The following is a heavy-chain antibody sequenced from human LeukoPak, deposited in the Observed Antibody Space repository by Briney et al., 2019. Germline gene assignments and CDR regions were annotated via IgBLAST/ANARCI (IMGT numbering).Heavy chain of an antibody. V-gene: IGHV3-48*03. CDR3: ARGGGYYGSGSLHYYYYGMDV. J-gene: IGHJ6*02. D-gene: IGHD3-10*01. Sequence: GGSLRLSSAASGFTFSSYEINWVRQAPGKGLEWVSYISSSGNTIYYADSGKGRFTISRDNAKNSLYLQMNSLRAEDTAVYYCARGGGYYGSGSLHYYYYGMDVWGQGTTVTVSS. CDR2: ISSSGNTI. CDR1: GFTFSSYE.